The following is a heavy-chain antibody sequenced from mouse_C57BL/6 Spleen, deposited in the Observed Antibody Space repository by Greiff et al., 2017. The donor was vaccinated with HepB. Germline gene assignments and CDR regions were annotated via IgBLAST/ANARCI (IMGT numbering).Heavy chain of an antibody. D-gene: IGHD2-2*01. CDR2: ISSGGSYT. V-gene: IGHV5-6*01. CDR3: ARPYGDDGYYFDY. J-gene: IGHJ2*01. CDR1: GFTFSSYG. Sequence: EVQGVESGGDLVKPGGSLKLSCAASGFTFSSYGMSWVRQTPDKRLEWVATISSGGSYTYYPDSVKGRFTISRDNAKNTLYLQMSSLKSEDTAMYYWARPYGDDGYYFDYWGQGTTLTVSS.